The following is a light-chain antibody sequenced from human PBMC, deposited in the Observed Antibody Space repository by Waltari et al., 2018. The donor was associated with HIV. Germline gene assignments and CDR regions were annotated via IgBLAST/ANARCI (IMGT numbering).Light chain of an antibody. J-gene: IGKJ4*01. V-gene: IGKV1-12*01. CDR2: SAT. Sequence: DIQMTQSPSSVSASVGDRVTITCRASQGVSSWLAWYQQKKGQAPKLLIYSATILQTGVPSRFSGRGSGTDFTLTISSLQPEDFATYFCQQADSFPLTFGGGTKVE. CDR1: QGVSSW. CDR3: QQADSFPLT.